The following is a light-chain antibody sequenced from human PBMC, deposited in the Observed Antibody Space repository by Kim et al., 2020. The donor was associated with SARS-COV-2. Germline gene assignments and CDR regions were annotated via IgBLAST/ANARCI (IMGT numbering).Light chain of an antibody. Sequence: EIVLTQSPGTLSLSPGERATLSCRASQSVSNNFLAWYQHKPGQVPRLLIYGVSIRATDTPDRFSGSGSGTDFTLTISRLQPEDFGVYYCQQFATSLSFGGGTKVEIK. J-gene: IGKJ4*01. V-gene: IGKV3-20*01. CDR3: QQFATSLS. CDR1: QSVSNNF. CDR2: GVS.